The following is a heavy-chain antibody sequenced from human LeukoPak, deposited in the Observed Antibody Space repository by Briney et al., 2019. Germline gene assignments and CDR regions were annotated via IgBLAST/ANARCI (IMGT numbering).Heavy chain of an antibody. CDR2: IYYSGGT. Sequence: SETLSLTCAVYGGSFSGYYWSWIRQPPGKGLEWIGSIYYSGGTNYNPSLQSRVTISVDTSKIQFSLKRSSVTAADTAVYYRARWQYTISSGWFDPWGQGTLVTVSS. V-gene: IGHV4-59*08. D-gene: IGHD6-6*01. CDR3: ARWQYTISSGWFDP. CDR1: GGSFSGYY. J-gene: IGHJ5*02.